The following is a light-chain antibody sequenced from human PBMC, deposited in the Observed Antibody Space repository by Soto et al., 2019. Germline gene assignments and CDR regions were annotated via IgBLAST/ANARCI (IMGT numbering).Light chain of an antibody. CDR1: SRDVGDGDF. J-gene: IGLJ3*02. Sequence: QSALTQPASVSGSPRQSITISCTGTSRDVGDGDFVSWYQQLPGNAPKLMIYKVSNRPSGVSNRFSGSKSANTSSLTSSGLQAEDEADYYCCSYTRSYTWVFGGGTKLTVL. V-gene: IGLV2-14*01. CDR3: CSYTRSYTWV. CDR2: KVS.